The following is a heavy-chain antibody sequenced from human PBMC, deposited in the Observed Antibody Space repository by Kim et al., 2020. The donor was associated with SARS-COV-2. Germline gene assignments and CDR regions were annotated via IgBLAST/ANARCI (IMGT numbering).Heavy chain of an antibody. D-gene: IGHD3-10*01. J-gene: IGHJ4*02. CDR3: ARATHTKLWFGELSADPIHI. Sequence: SETLSLTCTVSGGSVSSDSYYWSWIRQPPGKGLEWIGYIYYSGSTNYNPSLKSRVTISVDTSKNQFSLKLSSVTAADTAVYYCARATHTKLWFGELSADPIHIWGQGTLVTVSS. CDR2: IYYSGST. V-gene: IGHV4-61*01. CDR1: GGSVSSDSYY.